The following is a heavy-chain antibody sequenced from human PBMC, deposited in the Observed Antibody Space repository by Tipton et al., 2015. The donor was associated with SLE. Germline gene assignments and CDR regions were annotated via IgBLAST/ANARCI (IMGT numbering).Heavy chain of an antibody. CDR3: ARAGYCSGGSCSAFDY. D-gene: IGHD2-15*01. J-gene: IGHJ4*02. V-gene: IGHV4-34*01. Sequence: TLSLTCAVYGGSFSGYYWSWIRQPPGKGLEWIGEINHSGSTNYNPSLKSRVTISVDTSKNQFSLKLSSVTAADTAVYYCARAGYCSGGSCSAFDYWGQGTLVTVSS. CDR1: GGSFSGYY. CDR2: INHSGST.